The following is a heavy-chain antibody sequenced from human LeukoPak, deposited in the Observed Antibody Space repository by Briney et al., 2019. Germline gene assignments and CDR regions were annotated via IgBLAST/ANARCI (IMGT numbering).Heavy chain of an antibody. CDR3: ARGATVWARMDV. Sequence: PGGSLRLSCAASGFSFSTYSMNWVRQAPGKGLEWVSYISSSSSTIYYADSVKGRFTMSRDNAKNSLYLQMNSLRPEDTAVYYCARGATVWARMDVWGKGTTVTVSS. CDR2: ISSSSSTI. D-gene: IGHD4-17*01. J-gene: IGHJ6*03. CDR1: GFSFSTYS. V-gene: IGHV3-48*04.